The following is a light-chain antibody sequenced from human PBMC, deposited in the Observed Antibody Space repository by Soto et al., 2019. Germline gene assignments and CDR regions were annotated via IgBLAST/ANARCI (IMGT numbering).Light chain of an antibody. Sequence: QSALTQPASVSGSAGQSITISCSGTMRDVGAYNLVSWYQQHPGTAPKLIIYEVRNRPSGISSRFSGSRSGNTASLTISGLQPEDEGEYDCSAYTARSTLGFGGGTKVTVL. V-gene: IGLV2-14*01. CDR2: EVR. J-gene: IGLJ3*02. CDR1: MRDVGAYNL. CDR3: SAYTARSTLG.